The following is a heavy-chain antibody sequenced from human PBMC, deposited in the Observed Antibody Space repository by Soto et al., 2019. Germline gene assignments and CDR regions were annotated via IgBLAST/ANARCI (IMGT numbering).Heavy chain of an antibody. CDR3: VRGPPVPHYFDS. V-gene: IGHV3-48*02. D-gene: IGHD1-1*01. J-gene: IGHJ4*02. CDR2: ISTTSGTI. CDR1: GFIFSSYSYS. Sequence: EVQLVESGGGLVQPGGSLRLSCAASGFIFSSYSYSMNWVRQAPGKGLEWLSYISTTSGTIYYADSVKGRFTISRDNAKNSLSLQMNSLRDEDTAVYYCVRGPPVPHYFDSWGQGTLVTVSA.